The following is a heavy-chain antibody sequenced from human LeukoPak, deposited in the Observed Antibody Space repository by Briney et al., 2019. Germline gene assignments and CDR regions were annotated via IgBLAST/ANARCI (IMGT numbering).Heavy chain of an antibody. D-gene: IGHD6-19*01. J-gene: IGHJ4*02. Sequence: SETLSLTCAVYGGSFSGYYWSWIRQPPGKGLEWIGEINHSGSTNYNPSLKSRVTISVDTSKNRFSLKLSSVTAADTAVYYCARSVDSSGTIRDYWGQGTLVTVSS. CDR3: ARSVDSSGTIRDY. V-gene: IGHV4-34*01. CDR1: GGSFSGYY. CDR2: INHSGST.